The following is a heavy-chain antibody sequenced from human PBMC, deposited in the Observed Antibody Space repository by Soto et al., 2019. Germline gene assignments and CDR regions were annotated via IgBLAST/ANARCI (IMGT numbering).Heavy chain of an antibody. J-gene: IGHJ4*02. CDR2: IIPIFGTA. V-gene: IGHV1-69*01. CDR3: ARGLLGYCSGGSCYLFDY. Sequence: QVQLVQSGAEVKKPGSSVKVSCKASGGTFSSYDISWVRQAPGQGLEWMEGIIPIFGTANYAQKFQGRVTITADESTSTAYMELSSLRSEDTAVYYCARGLLGYCSGGSCYLFDYWGQGTLVTVCS. CDR1: GGTFSSYD. D-gene: IGHD2-15*01.